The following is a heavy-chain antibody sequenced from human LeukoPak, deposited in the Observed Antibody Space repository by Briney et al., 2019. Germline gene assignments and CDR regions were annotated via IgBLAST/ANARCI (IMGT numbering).Heavy chain of an antibody. J-gene: IGHJ4*02. V-gene: IGHV4-4*07. CDR3: AKGERSYYDY. CDR1: GGSISSYF. D-gene: IGHD1-26*01. Sequence: ETVSLTCTVSGGSISSYFWSWIRQPAGKGLEWIGRIYTSGSTNYNPSLKSRVTMSVDTSKHQFSLKLSSVTAADTAVYYCAKGERSYYDYWGQGTLVTVSS. CDR2: IYTSGST.